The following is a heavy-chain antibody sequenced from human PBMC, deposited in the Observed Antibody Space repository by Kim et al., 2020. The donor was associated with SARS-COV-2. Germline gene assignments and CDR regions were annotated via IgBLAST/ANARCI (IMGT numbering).Heavy chain of an antibody. D-gene: IGHD3-10*01. CDR2: LNGGNDDR. V-gene: IGHV1-3*01. CDR3: ARGGWLPRASENYYHGMDV. J-gene: IGHJ6*02. Sequence: ASVKVSCRPTGYSFSNNAVHWVRQAPGQRPEWMGWLNGGNDDRRYSQKFQGRFTMTKDRSTSTMYMELSSLTSEDTAVYYCARGGWLPRASENYYHGMDVWGQGTTVTVSS. CDR1: GYSFSNNA.